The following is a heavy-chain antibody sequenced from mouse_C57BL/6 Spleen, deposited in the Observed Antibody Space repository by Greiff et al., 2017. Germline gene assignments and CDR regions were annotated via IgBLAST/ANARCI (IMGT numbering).Heavy chain of an antibody. V-gene: IGHV1-72*01. Sequence: QVQLKQPGAELVKPGASVKLSCKASGYTFTSYWMHWVKQRPGRGLEWIGRIDPNSGGTKYNEKFKGKATLTVDKPSSTAYMQLSSLTSEDSAVYYCATYTTVEAKVYFDVWGTGTTVTVSS. CDR2: IDPNSGGT. D-gene: IGHD1-1*01. J-gene: IGHJ1*03. CDR1: GYTFTSYW. CDR3: ATYTTVEAKVYFDV.